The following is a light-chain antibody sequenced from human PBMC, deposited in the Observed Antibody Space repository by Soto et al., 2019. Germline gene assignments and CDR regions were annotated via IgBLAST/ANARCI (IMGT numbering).Light chain of an antibody. J-gene: IGLJ1*01. Sequence: QSVLSQPPSASGTPGDRITISCSGSSSNIGDNPVNWYQQLPGAAPKLLIYINDQRPSGVPDRFSGSKSGTSASLAISGLQPEDEADSYCAASDDSLNALFGTGTKVTVL. V-gene: IGLV1-44*01. CDR2: IND. CDR3: AASDDSLNAL. CDR1: SSNIGDNP.